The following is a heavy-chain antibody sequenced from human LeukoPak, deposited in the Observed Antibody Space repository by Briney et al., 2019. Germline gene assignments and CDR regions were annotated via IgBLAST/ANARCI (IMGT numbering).Heavy chain of an antibody. D-gene: IGHD3-9*01. J-gene: IGHJ3*02. CDR2: IYYSGST. Sequence: SETLSLTCTVSGGSISSGGYYWSWIRQHPGKGLEWIGYIYYSGSTYYNPSLKSRVTISVDTSKNQFSLRLSSVTAADTAVYYCARHRRNYDILTGYYAGPLDIWGQGTKVTVSS. CDR3: ARHRRNYDILTGYYAGPLDI. CDR1: GGSISSGGYY. V-gene: IGHV4-31*03.